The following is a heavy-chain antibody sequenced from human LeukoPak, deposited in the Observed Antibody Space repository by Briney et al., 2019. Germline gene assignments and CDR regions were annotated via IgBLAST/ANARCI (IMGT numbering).Heavy chain of an antibody. CDR1: GGSISSGSYY. Sequence: SETLSLTCTVSGGSISSGSYYWSWIRQPAGKGLEWIGRIYTSGSTNYNPSLKSRVTISVDTSKNQFSLKLSYVTAADTAVYYCARYDYGGNYFDYWGQGTLVTVSS. J-gene: IGHJ4*02. CDR2: IYTSGST. CDR3: ARYDYGGNYFDY. D-gene: IGHD4-23*01. V-gene: IGHV4-61*02.